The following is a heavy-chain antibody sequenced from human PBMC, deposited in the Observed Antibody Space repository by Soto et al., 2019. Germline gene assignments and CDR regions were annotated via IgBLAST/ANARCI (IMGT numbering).Heavy chain of an antibody. D-gene: IGHD3-3*01. Sequence: SETLSLTCTVSGGSISSYYWSWIRQPPGKGLEWIGYIYYSGSTNSNPSLKSRVTISVDTSKNQFSLKLSSVTAADTAVYYCARGPGLRFLEWLLGAFDIWGQGTMVTVSS. CDR1: GGSISSYY. V-gene: IGHV4-59*01. CDR3: ARGPGLRFLEWLLGAFDI. J-gene: IGHJ3*02. CDR2: IYYSGST.